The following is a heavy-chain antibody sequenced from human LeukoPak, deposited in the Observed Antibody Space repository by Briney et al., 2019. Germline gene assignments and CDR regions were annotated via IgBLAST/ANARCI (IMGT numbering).Heavy chain of an antibody. V-gene: IGHV5-51*01. D-gene: IGHD6-19*01. CDR1: GYSFTSYW. J-gene: IGHJ6*03. CDR3: ASDSSPTRGYYYYMDV. CDR2: IYPGDSDT. Sequence: PGESLKISCKGSGYSFTSYWIGWVRQMPGKGLEWMGIIYPGDSDTRYSPSFQGQVTISADKSISTAYLQWSSLKASDTAMYYCASDSSPTRGYYYYMDVWGKGTTVTVSS.